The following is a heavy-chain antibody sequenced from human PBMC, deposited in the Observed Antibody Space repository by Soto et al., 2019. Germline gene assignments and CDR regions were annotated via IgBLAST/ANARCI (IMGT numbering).Heavy chain of an antibody. J-gene: IGHJ4*02. CDR2: IWYDGSNK. V-gene: IGHV3-33*01. CDR3: ARARDITMIVVTAPDY. Sequence: QVQLVESGGGVVQPGRSLRLSCAASGFTFSSYGMHWVRQAPGKGLEWVAVIWYDGSNKYYADSVKGRFTISRDNSKNTLYLQMNSLRAEDTAVYYCARARDITMIVVTAPDYWGQGTLVTVSS. CDR1: GFTFSSYG. D-gene: IGHD3-22*01.